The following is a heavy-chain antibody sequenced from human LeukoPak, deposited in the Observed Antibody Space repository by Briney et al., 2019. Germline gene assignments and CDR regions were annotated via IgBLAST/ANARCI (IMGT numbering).Heavy chain of an antibody. Sequence: GASVKVSCKASGGTFSSYAISWVRQAPGQGLEWMGRIIPILGIANYAQKFQGRVTITADKSTSTAYMELSSLRSEDTAVYYCARRRLPDYYYYGMDVWGQGTTVTVSS. V-gene: IGHV1-69*04. CDR1: GGTFSSYA. D-gene: IGHD3-16*01. CDR2: IIPILGIA. CDR3: ARRRLPDYYYYGMDV. J-gene: IGHJ6*02.